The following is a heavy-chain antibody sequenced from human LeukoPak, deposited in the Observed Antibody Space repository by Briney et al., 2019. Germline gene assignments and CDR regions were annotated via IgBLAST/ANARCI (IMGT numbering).Heavy chain of an antibody. V-gene: IGHV3-9*01. D-gene: IGHD1-1*01. CDR1: GFTFDDYA. Sequence: GRSLRLSCAASGFTFDDYAMHWVRQAPGKGLEWVSGISWNSGSIGYADSVKGRFSISRDNSKNTLYLQMNSLRAEDTAVYYCAEGGLQYDRFDYWGQGTLVTVSS. CDR3: AEGGLQYDRFDY. J-gene: IGHJ4*02. CDR2: ISWNSGSI.